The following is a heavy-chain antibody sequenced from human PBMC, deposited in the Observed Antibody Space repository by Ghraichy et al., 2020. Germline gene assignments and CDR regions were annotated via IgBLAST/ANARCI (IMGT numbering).Heavy chain of an antibody. J-gene: IGHJ3*02. CDR2: IYHSGST. D-gene: IGHD2-2*01. Sequence: SETLSLTCTVSGYSISSGYYWGWIRQPPGKGLEWIGSIYHSGSTYYNPSLKSRVTISVDTSKNQFSLKLSSVTAADTAVYYCASPAPGYCSSTSCTDAFDIWGQGTMVTVSS. V-gene: IGHV4-38-2*02. CDR1: GYSISSGYY. CDR3: ASPAPGYCSSTSCTDAFDI.